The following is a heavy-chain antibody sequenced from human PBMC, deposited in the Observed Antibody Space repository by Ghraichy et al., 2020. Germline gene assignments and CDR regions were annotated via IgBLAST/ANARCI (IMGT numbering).Heavy chain of an antibody. CDR3: AREDIVGAKDAFDI. CDR2: ISSSSTTI. CDR1: GFTFSRYS. Sequence: ESLNISCAASGFTFSRYSMNWVRRAPGKGLEWVSYISSSSTTIYYADSVKGRFTISRDNAKNSLFLQMNSLRAKDTAVYYCAREDIVGAKDAFDIWGQGTMVTVSS. J-gene: IGHJ3*02. V-gene: IGHV3-48*01. D-gene: IGHD1-26*01.